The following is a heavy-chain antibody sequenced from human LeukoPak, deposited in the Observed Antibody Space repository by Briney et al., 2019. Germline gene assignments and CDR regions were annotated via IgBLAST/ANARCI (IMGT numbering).Heavy chain of an antibody. CDR3: ARGHSSSWPNY. CDR2: IYYSGST. CDR1: GGSISSYY. Sequence: SETLSHTCTVSGGSISSYYWSWIRQPPGKGLEWIGYIYYSGSTNYNPSLKSRVTISVDTSKNQFSLKLSSVTAADTAVYYCARGHSSSWPNYWGQGTLVTVSS. J-gene: IGHJ4*02. D-gene: IGHD6-13*01. V-gene: IGHV4-59*01.